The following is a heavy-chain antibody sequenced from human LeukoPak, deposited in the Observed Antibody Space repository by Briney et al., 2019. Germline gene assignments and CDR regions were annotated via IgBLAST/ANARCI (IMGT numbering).Heavy chain of an antibody. CDR2: IYYSGRT. CDR1: GGPISSYY. CDR3: ARVDPPGLVVTAIQDYYGMDV. Sequence: NPSEPLSLTCTVSGGPISSYYWIWIRQPPGKGLEWFGYIYYSGRTNYNPSLKSRVTISVDTSKNQFSLKLSSVTAADTAVYYCARVDPPGLVVTAIQDYYGMDVWGQGTTVTVSS. J-gene: IGHJ6*02. D-gene: IGHD2-21*02. V-gene: IGHV4-59*01.